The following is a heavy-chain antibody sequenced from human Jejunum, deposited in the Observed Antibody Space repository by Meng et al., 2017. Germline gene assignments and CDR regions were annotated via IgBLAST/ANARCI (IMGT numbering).Heavy chain of an antibody. CDR2: IYHSGST. V-gene: IGHV4-38-2*01. D-gene: IGHD4-23*01. CDR1: GYSISSGYY. CDR3: ARALQRGGYSSDF. Sequence: SETLSLTCAVSGYSISSGYYWGWIRQPPGKGLEWIGSIYHSGSTYYNPSPKSRVTISVDTSKNQFSLNLSSVTAADTAVYHCARALQRGGYSSDFWGQGTRVTGFS. J-gene: IGHJ4*02.